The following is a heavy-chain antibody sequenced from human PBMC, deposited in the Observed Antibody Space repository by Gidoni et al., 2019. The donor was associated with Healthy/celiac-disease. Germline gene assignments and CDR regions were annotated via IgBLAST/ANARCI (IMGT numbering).Heavy chain of an antibody. CDR3: AKDGYSYGSFYYGMDV. D-gene: IGHD5-18*01. CDR1: GFTFDDYA. Sequence: EVQLVESGGGLVQPGRSLRLSCAASGFTFDDYAMHWVRQAPGKGLEWVSGISWNSGSIGYADSVKGRFTISRDNAKNSLYLQMNSLRAEDTALYYCAKDGYSYGSFYYGMDVWGQGTTVTVSS. J-gene: IGHJ6*02. V-gene: IGHV3-9*01. CDR2: ISWNSGSI.